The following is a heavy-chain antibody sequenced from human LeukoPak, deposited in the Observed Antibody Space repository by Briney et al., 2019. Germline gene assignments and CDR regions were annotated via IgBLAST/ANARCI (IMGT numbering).Heavy chain of an antibody. CDR1: GYTYTSYG. CDR3: ARCYDFWSGYLMSAGYYMDV. J-gene: IGHJ6*03. D-gene: IGHD3-3*01. Sequence: ASVTVSCKASGYTYTSYGISWVRQAPGQGLEWMGWISAYNGNTNYAQKLQGRVTMTTDTSTSTAYMELRSLRSDDTAVYYCARCYDFWSGYLMSAGYYMDVWGKGTTVTVSS. V-gene: IGHV1-18*01. CDR2: ISAYNGNT.